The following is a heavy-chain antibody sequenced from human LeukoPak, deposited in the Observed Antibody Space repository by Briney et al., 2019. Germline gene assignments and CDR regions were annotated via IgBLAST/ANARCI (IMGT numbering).Heavy chain of an antibody. V-gene: IGHV3-15*01. D-gene: IGHD3-10*02. J-gene: IGHJ4*02. CDR1: GFTFSSYG. CDR2: IKSKTDGGTI. CDR3: TTDRGITTMSIFGY. Sequence: GGSLRLSCAASGFTFSSYGMHWVRQAPGKGLEWVGRIKSKTDGGTIDYAAPVKGRFTISRDDSKNTLYLQMNSLRTEDTAVYYCTTDRGITTMSIFGYWGQGTLVTVSS.